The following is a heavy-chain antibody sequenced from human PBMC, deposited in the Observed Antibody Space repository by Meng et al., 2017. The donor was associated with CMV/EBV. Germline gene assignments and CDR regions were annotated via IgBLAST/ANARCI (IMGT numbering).Heavy chain of an antibody. CDR1: GFTFSSYA. D-gene: IGHD4-23*01. CDR3: ARIAYGGNSGYFDY. J-gene: IGHJ4*02. V-gene: IGHV3-30-3*01. CDR2: ISYDGSNK. Sequence: GGSLRLSCAASGFTFSSYAMHWVRQAPGKGLEWVAVISYDGSNKYYADSVKGRFTISRDNSKNTLYLQMNSLRAVDTATYYCARIAYGGNSGYFDYWGQGTLVTVSS.